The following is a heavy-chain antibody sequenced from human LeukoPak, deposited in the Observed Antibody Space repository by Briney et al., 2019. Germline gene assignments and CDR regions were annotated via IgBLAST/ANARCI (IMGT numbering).Heavy chain of an antibody. CDR1: GFTFSSYA. Sequence: GGSLRLSCSASGFTFSSYAMHWVRQAPGKGLVWVSGINSDGSITRYADSVKGRFTISRDNAKNTLYLQMNSLRAEDTAVYYCARAISGRYFDYWGQGTLVTVSS. CDR2: INSDGSIT. D-gene: IGHD2-15*01. J-gene: IGHJ4*02. CDR3: ARAISGRYFDY. V-gene: IGHV3-74*01.